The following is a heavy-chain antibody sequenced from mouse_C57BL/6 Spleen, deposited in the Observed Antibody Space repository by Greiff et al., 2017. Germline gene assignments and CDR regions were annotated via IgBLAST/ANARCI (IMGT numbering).Heavy chain of an antibody. V-gene: IGHV2-2*01. Sequence: VQRVESGPGLVQPSQSLSITCTVSGFSLTSYGVHWVRQSPGKGLEWLGVIWSGGSTDYNAAFISRLSISKDNSKSQVFFKMNSLQADDTAIYYCASLATRDYYAMDYWGQGTSVTVAS. CDR1: GFSLTSYG. CDR2: IWSGGST. CDR3: ASLATRDYYAMDY. D-gene: IGHD1-1*01. J-gene: IGHJ4*01.